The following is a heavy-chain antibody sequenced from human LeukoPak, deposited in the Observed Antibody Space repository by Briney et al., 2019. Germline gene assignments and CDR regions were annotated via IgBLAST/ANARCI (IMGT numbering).Heavy chain of an antibody. CDR1: GFTFSSYW. J-gene: IGHJ4*02. D-gene: IGHD4/OR15-4a*01. V-gene: IGHV3-7*01. Sequence: GGSLRLSCAASGFTFSSYWMSWVRQAPGKGLEWVANIKQDGNEKYYVDSVKGRFTISRDNAKNSLDLQMNSLRAEDTAVYYCARDTLGEGEDANYAVYYFDYWGQGTPVTVSS. CDR3: ARDTLGEGEDANYAVYYFDY. CDR2: IKQDGNEK.